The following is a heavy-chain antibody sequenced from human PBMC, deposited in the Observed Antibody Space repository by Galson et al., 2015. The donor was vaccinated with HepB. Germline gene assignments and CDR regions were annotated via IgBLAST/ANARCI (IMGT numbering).Heavy chain of an antibody. CDR2: INHSGST. V-gene: IGHV4-34*01. D-gene: IGHD6-13*01. CDR1: GGSFRGYY. CDR3: AGFRIAAAGTVIATHQFDY. Sequence: ETLSLTCAVYGGSFRGYYWSWIRQPPGKGLEWIGEINHSGSTNYNPSLKSRVTISVDTSKNQFSLKLSSVTAADTAVYYCAGFRIAAAGTVIATHQFDYWGQGTLVTVSS. J-gene: IGHJ4*02.